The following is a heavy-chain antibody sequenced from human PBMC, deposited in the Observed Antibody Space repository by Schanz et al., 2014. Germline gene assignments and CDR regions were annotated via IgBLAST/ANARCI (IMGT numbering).Heavy chain of an antibody. J-gene: IGHJ4*02. CDR1: GFTFSSYS. Sequence: EVQLVESGGGLVQPGGSLRLSCAASGFTFSSYSMNWVRQAPGKGLEWVSRINWSDGGSTGYADSVRGRFTISRDNAKNSVFLQMNSLRAEDTAVYYCVRDSFFAFDYWGQGTLVTVSS. CDR2: INWSDGGST. CDR3: VRDSFFAFDY. D-gene: IGHD3-3*01. V-gene: IGHV3-48*01.